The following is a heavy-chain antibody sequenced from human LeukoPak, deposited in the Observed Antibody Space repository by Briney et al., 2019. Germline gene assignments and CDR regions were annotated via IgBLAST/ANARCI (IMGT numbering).Heavy chain of an antibody. CDR1: GGSISSYY. CDR3: AKAHSPAAIRVILTGYYNTYYYYMDV. D-gene: IGHD3-9*01. J-gene: IGHJ6*03. V-gene: IGHV3-23*01. CDR2: ISGSGGST. Sequence: SSETLSLTCTVSGGSISSYYWSWVRQAPGKGLEWVSAISGSGGSTYYADSVKGRFTISRDNSKNTLYLQMNSLRAEDTAVYYCAKAHSPAAIRVILTGYYNTYYYYMDVWGKGTTVTVSS.